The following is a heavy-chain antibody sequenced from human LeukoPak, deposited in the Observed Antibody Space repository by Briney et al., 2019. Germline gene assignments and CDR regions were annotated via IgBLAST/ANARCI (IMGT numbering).Heavy chain of an antibody. Sequence: GGSLRLSCAASGFTFSSYAMHWVRQAPGKGLEWVAVISYDGNNKYNADSVKGRFTISRDNSKNTLYLQMNSLRAEDTAVYYCARGARKGDDYGGFFEYWGQGTLVTVSS. D-gene: IGHD4-23*01. CDR3: ARGARKGDDYGGFFEY. CDR1: GFTFSSYA. V-gene: IGHV3-30*04. J-gene: IGHJ4*02. CDR2: ISYDGNNK.